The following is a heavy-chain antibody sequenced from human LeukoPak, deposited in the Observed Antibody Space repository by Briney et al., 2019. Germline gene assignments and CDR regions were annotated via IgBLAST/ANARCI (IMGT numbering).Heavy chain of an antibody. Sequence: GGSLRLSCAASVFSFASYWLSWVRQAPGKGLECVASTNQNGGDKHYVDSVKGRFTISRDNAKNSLYLQMNTLRAEDTAVYYCARSTGWYPFPDYWGQGTLVTVSS. CDR1: VFSFASYW. V-gene: IGHV3-7*01. J-gene: IGHJ4*02. D-gene: IGHD6-19*01. CDR3: ARSTGWYPFPDY. CDR2: TNQNGGDK.